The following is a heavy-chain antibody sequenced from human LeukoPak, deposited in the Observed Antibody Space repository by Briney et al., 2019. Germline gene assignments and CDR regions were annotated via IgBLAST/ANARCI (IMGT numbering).Heavy chain of an antibody. J-gene: IGHJ6*03. V-gene: IGHV4-34*01. Sequence: PSETLSLTCAVYGGSFSGYYWSWIRQPPGKGLEWIGEINHSGSTNYHPSLKSRVTISVDTSKNQLSLKLSSVTAADTAVYYCARGRTIFGVVTALYYYYYYMDVWGKGTTVTVSS. D-gene: IGHD3-3*01. CDR1: GGSFSGYY. CDR2: INHSGST. CDR3: ARGRTIFGVVTALYYYYYYMDV.